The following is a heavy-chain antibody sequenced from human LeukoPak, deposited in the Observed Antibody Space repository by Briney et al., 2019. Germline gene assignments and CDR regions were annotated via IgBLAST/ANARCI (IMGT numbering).Heavy chain of an antibody. D-gene: IGHD6-6*01. J-gene: IGHJ4*02. CDR1: GFTFSTHG. CDR2: IRYDGINK. CDR3: ARDTGSSYLSSFDF. Sequence: PGGSLRLSCAASGFTFSTHGMHWVRQAPGKGLEWVAFIRYDGINKYYADSVKGRFTISRDSFKNTLYLQMNSLRAEDTAVYFCARDTGSSYLSSFDFWGQGTLVTVSS. V-gene: IGHV3-30*02.